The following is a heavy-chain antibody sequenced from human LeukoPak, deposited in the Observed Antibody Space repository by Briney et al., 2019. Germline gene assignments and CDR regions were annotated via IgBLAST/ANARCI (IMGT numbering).Heavy chain of an antibody. Sequence: KPSETLSLTCAVSGYSISSGYYWGWIRQPPGKGLEWIGSIYRSGSTYYNPSLKSRVTISVDASKNQFSLKLSSVTAADTAVYYCARVLIAAKSGGWFDPWGQGTLVTVSS. D-gene: IGHD6-13*01. CDR1: GYSISSGYY. V-gene: IGHV4-38-2*01. CDR2: IYRSGST. J-gene: IGHJ5*02. CDR3: ARVLIAAKSGGWFDP.